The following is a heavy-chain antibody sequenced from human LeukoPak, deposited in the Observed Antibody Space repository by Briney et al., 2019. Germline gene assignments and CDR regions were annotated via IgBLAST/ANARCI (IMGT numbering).Heavy chain of an antibody. D-gene: IGHD3-22*01. V-gene: IGHV3-33*01. CDR2: IWYDGSNK. CDR1: GFTFSSYG. Sequence: GGSLRLSCAASGFTFSSYGMHWVRRAPGKGLEWVAGIWYDGSNKYYADSVKGRFTISRDNSKNTLYLQMNSLRAEDTAVYYCAREGGYDSSGYGPKDLDYWGQGTLVTVSS. CDR3: AREGGYDSSGYGPKDLDY. J-gene: IGHJ4*02.